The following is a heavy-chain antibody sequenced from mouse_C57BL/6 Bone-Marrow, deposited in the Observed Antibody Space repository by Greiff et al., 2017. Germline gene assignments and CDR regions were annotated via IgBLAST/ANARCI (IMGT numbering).Heavy chain of an antibody. CDR3: ARSPIYYGNYSYYFDH. D-gene: IGHD2-1*01. J-gene: IGHJ2*01. Sequence: QVQLQQPGAELVRPGSSVKLSCKASGYTFTSYWMHWVKQTPIQGLEWIGNIDPSDSETHYNQKFKDKATLTVDKSSSTAYMQLSSLTSEDSAVYYCARSPIYYGNYSYYFDHWGQGTTLTVSS. V-gene: IGHV1-52*01. CDR2: IDPSDSET. CDR1: GYTFTSYW.